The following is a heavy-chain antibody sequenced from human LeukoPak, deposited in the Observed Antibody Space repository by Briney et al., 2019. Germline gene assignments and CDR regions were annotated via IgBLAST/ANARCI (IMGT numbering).Heavy chain of an antibody. CDR2: IYYSEGT. Sequence: PSETLSLTCTVSGDSISSRSYYWGGIRQPPGKGLEWIGSIYYSEGTYYNPSLKSRVTISIDTSKNQFSLKLNSVTAADTAVYYCARDRYCSGRSCYGPPDYWGQGALVTVSS. CDR1: GDSISSRSYY. CDR3: ARDRYCSGRSCYGPPDY. V-gene: IGHV4-39*07. D-gene: IGHD2-15*01. J-gene: IGHJ4*02.